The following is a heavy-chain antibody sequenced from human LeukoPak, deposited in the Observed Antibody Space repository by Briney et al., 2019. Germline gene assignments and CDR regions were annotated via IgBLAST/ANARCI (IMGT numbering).Heavy chain of an antibody. J-gene: IGHJ6*03. Sequence: ASVKVYCKASGGTFSSHAISWVRQAPVHGLDLMGGIIPIFATANYARKFQGRVTITTDESTSTAYMELSSLRSEDTAVYYCARERSYDILTGYPSFITGYYYMDVWGKGTTVTVSS. CDR2: IIPIFATA. CDR1: GGTFSSHA. CDR3: ARERSYDILTGYPSFITGYYYMDV. D-gene: IGHD3-9*01. V-gene: IGHV1-69*05.